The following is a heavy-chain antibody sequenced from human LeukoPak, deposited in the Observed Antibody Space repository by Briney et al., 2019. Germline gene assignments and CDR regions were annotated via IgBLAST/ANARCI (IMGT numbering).Heavy chain of an antibody. CDR3: ARDLAWGYSYGRPPVDY. V-gene: IGHV3-11*01. Sequence: GGSLRLSCAASGFTFSDYYMSWIRQAPGKGLEWVSYISSSGSTIYYADSVKGRFTISRDNAKNSLYLQMNSLRAEDTAVYYCARDLAWGYSYGRPPVDYWGQGTLVTVSS. CDR2: ISSSGSTI. D-gene: IGHD5-18*01. J-gene: IGHJ4*02. CDR1: GFTFSDYY.